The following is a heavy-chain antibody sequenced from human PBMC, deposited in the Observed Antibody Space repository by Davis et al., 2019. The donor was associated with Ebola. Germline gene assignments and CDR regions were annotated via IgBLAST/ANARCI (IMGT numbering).Heavy chain of an antibody. J-gene: IGHJ4*02. D-gene: IGHD2/OR15-2a*01. CDR2: ISFNGNNL. CDR3: ARERYLQTFPTIDY. CDR1: GFTFSSDA. V-gene: IGHV3-30-3*01. Sequence: GGSLRLSCVASGFTFSSDAMHWVRHAPGKGLQWVGFISFNGNNLYYSDSVRGRFTISRDNSKNTLYLQIDSLRPEDTAIYHCARERYLQTFPTIDYWGQGTLVSVSS.